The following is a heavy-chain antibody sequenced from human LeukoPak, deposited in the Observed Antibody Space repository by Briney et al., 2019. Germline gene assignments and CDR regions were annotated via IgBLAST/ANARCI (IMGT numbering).Heavy chain of an antibody. V-gene: IGHV3-7*01. Sequence: PGGSLRLSCAASGFTFSNYWMSWVRQAPGKGLEWVANIREDGNEKYYADSVKGQFTISRDNAKNSLFLQMDSLRAEDTAVYYCARDLAGHYYGSGSSFDYWGQGTLVTVSS. CDR3: ARDLAGHYYGSGSSFDY. J-gene: IGHJ4*02. D-gene: IGHD3-10*01. CDR1: GFTFSNYW. CDR2: IREDGNEK.